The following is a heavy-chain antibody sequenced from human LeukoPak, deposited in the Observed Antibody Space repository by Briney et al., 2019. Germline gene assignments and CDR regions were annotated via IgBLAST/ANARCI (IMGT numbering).Heavy chain of an antibody. J-gene: IGHJ4*02. CDR3: AIHNSHWYAIDD. CDR2: IYYSGST. CDR1: GGSISSYY. V-gene: IGHV4-59*08. D-gene: IGHD6-13*01. Sequence: KPSETLSLTCTVSGGSISSYYWSWIRQPPGKGLEWIGYIYYSGSTNYNPSLKSRVTIPVDTSKNQFSLKLSSVTAADTAVYYCAIHNSHWYAIDDWGQGTLVTVSS.